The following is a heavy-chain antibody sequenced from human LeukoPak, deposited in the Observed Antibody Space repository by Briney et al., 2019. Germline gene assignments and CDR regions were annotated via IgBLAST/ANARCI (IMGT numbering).Heavy chain of an antibody. CDR3: TRGSLGGGFDF. J-gene: IGHJ4*02. D-gene: IGHD3-3*01. Sequence: SGPTLVNPTQTLTLTCTFSGFSLKTDSGEVRMGWVRQPPGKTLEWLALVTWDDDNRYNPSLRSSITITKDTSRSQVVLTMSNMDPADTATYFCTRGSLGGGFDFRGQGALVTVSS. CDR1: GFSLKTDSGEVR. V-gene: IGHV2-5*02. CDR2: VTWDDDN.